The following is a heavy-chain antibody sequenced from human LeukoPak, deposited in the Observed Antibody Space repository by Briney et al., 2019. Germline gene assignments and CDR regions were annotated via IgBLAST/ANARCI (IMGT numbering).Heavy chain of an antibody. J-gene: IGHJ5*02. D-gene: IGHD1-14*01. CDR3: AKKYNTGLDP. V-gene: IGHV3-7*03. Sequence: GGSLRLSCAASGFTFRNNWMSWVRQAPGKGLEWVANIKQDGSDKNYVDSVKGRFTISRDNAKNSLSLQMNSLRAEDTAVYYCAKKYNTGLDPWGQGTLVTVSS. CDR1: GFTFRNNW. CDR2: IKQDGSDK.